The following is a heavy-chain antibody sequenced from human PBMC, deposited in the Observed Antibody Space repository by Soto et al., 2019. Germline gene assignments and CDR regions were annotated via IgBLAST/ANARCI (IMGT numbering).Heavy chain of an antibody. Sequence: GGSLKLSCAASGFTCSSYVMSWVRQAPGKGLEWVSGISGSGGSPYYADSVKGRFTISRDNSKNTLYLQMNSLRAEDTATYYCAKYLVDITTKPRGLLAYPGQGTLDTVSS. V-gene: IGHV3-23*01. J-gene: IGHJ4*02. CDR2: ISGSGGSP. CDR3: AKYLVDITTKPRGLLAY. CDR1: GFTCSSYV. D-gene: IGHD4-4*01.